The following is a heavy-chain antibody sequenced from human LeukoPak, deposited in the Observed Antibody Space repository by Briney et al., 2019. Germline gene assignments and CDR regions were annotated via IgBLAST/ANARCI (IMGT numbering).Heavy chain of an antibody. J-gene: IGHJ4*02. CDR1: GDSVSSNSAA. CDR2: TYYRSKWST. CDR3: AREAPEYGDYFDY. Sequence: SQTLSLTCAISGDSVSSNSAAWNWIGQSPSRGLEWLGRTYYRSKWSTDYAVSVKSRITVNPDTYKNQFSLQLNSVTPEDTAVYYCAREAPEYGDYFDYWGQGTLVTVSS. D-gene: IGHD4-17*01. V-gene: IGHV6-1*01.